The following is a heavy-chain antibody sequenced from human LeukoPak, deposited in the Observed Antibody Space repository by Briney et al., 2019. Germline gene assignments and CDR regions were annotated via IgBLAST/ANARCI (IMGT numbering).Heavy chain of an antibody. Sequence: PGGSLRLSCEASGFTSFNFPMNWVRKAPGKGLEWVSHIRSDGTITYADSVKGRFTISRDNAKNSLYLQMNSLRAEDTAVYYCARVRRYCSSTSCYTLDYWGQGTLVTVSS. D-gene: IGHD2-2*01. J-gene: IGHJ4*02. CDR2: IRSDGTI. V-gene: IGHV3-69-1*01. CDR3: ARVRRYCSSTSCYTLDY. CDR1: GFTSFNFP.